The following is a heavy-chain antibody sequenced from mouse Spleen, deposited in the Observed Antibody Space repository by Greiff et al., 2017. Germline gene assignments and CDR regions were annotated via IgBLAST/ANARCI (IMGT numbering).Heavy chain of an antibody. CDR3: ARSGTVGYAMDY. D-gene: IGHD1-1*01. CDR2: IYPGSGNT. V-gene: IGHV1-76*01. Sequence: QVQLQQSGAELVRPGASVKLSCKASGYTFTDYYINWVKQRPGQGLEWIARIYPGSGNTYYNEKFKGKATLTAEKSSSTAYMQLSSLTSEDSAVYFCARSGTVGYAMDYWGQGTSVTVSS. CDR1: GYTFTDYY. J-gene: IGHJ4*01.